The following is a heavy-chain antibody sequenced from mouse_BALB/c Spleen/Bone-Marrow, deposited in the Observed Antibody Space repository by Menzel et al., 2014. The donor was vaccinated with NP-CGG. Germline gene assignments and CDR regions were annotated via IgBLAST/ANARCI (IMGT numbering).Heavy chain of an antibody. V-gene: IGHV1-18*01. CDR1: GYTFTDYN. CDR2: INPNNGGT. Sequence: EVMLVESGPELVKPGASVKIPCKASGYTFTDYNMDWVKQSHGKSLEWIGDINPNNGGTIYNQKFKGKATLTVDKSSSTAYMELRSLTSEDTAVYYCARFYYYGSSYWYFDVWGAGTTVTVSS. CDR3: ARFYYYGSSYWYFDV. J-gene: IGHJ1*01. D-gene: IGHD1-1*01.